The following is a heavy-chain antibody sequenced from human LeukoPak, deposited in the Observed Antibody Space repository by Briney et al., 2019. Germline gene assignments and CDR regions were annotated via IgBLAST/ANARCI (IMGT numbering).Heavy chain of an antibody. CDR1: GGSFSGYY. CDR2: INHSGST. CDR3: ARPDSSSWYGGDGNGDAIWFDR. Sequence: SETLSLTCAVYGGSFSGYYWSWVRHPPRKGMGWDGEINHSGSTSYNPSHTSQVNISVDTSKNQFSLKLSSVAAADTAVYYGARPDSSSWYGGDGNGDAIWFDRWGQGTLVTVSS. V-gene: IGHV4-34*01. D-gene: IGHD6-13*01. J-gene: IGHJ5*02.